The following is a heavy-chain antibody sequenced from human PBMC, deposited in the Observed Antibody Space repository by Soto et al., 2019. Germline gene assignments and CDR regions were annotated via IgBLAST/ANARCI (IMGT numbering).Heavy chain of an antibody. CDR2: ISTSGSTL. D-gene: IGHD6-19*01. CDR1: GFSFSDYY. Sequence: SGGSLRLSCAASGFSFSDYYMSWIRQAPGKGLEWISYISTSGSTLYYADSVKGRFTISRDNAKNSLYLQMNSLRAEDTAVYYCARDEAVAGTDSIDPWGQGTLVTVSS. J-gene: IGHJ5*02. CDR3: ARDEAVAGTDSIDP. V-gene: IGHV3-11*01.